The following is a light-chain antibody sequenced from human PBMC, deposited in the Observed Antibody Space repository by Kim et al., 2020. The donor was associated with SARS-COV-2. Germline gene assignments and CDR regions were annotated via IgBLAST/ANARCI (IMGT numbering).Light chain of an antibody. CDR2: GKN. V-gene: IGLV3-19*01. J-gene: IGLJ2*01. Sequence: SSELTQDPAVSVALGQTVRITCQGDSLRSYYASWYQQKPGQAPVLVIYGKNNRPSGIPDRFSGSSSGNTAFLTITGAQAVDEAEYYCNSRDSSGNHVVFG. CDR1: SLRSYY. CDR3: NSRDSSGNHVV.